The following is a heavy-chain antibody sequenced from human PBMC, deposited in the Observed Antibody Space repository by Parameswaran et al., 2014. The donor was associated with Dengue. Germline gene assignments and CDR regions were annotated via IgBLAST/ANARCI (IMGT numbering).Heavy chain of an antibody. J-gene: IGHJ5*02. D-gene: IGHD1-26*01. CDR3: ARVVISGSFKGNWFDP. Sequence: RWIRQPPGKGLEWIGEINHSGSTNYNPSLKSRVTISVDTSKNQFSLNLSSVTAADTAVYYCARVVISGSFKGNWFDPWGQGTLVTVSS. CDR2: INHSGST. V-gene: IGHV4-34*01.